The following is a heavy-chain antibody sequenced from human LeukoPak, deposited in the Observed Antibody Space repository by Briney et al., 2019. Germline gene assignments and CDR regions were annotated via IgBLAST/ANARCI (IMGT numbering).Heavy chain of an antibody. CDR1: VGTFSSYA. CDR3: AKTYPIGAFDI. V-gene: IGHV1-69*13. CDR2: IIPIFGTA. Sequence: SVKVSCKASVGTFSSYAISSVRQAPGQRVEWMGWIIPIFGTANYAQKFQGRVTITADESTSTAFMELSSLRSEDTAVYYCAKTYPIGAFDIWGQGTMVTVSS. J-gene: IGHJ3*02. D-gene: IGHD2-15*01.